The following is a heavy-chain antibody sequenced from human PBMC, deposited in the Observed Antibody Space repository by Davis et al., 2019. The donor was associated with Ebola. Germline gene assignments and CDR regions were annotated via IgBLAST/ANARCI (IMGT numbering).Heavy chain of an antibody. CDR1: GGSISSYY. V-gene: IGHV4-4*07. CDR3: AREIVNNWFGP. D-gene: IGHD3-22*01. J-gene: IGHJ5*02. CDR2: VYSGGNT. Sequence: PSETLSLTCTVSGGSISSYYWSWIRQPAGKGLEWIGRVYSGGNTNYSPSLRSRVAMSMDTSKNHFSLILSSVTAADTAVYYCAREIVNNWFGPWGQGTLVTVSS.